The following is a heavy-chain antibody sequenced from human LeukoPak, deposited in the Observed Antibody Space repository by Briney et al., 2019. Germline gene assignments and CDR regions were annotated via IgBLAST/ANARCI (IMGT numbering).Heavy chain of an antibody. CDR2: ISSNGGRT. CDR1: GFTFSSYA. J-gene: IGHJ5*02. V-gene: IGHV3-64D*09. CDR3: ARVAANWFDP. D-gene: IGHD3-3*01. Sequence: GGSWRFSCSASGFTFSSYAMHWVRQAPGKGLEYVSAISSNGGRTYYADSVKGRFTISRDNSKNTLYLQMSSLRAEDTAVYYCARVAANWFDPWGQGTLVSVSS.